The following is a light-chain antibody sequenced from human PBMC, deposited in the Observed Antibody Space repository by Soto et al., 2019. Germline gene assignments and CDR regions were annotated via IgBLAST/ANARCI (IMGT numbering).Light chain of an antibody. CDR3: SSYAGSNLYV. CDR2: EVS. V-gene: IGLV2-8*01. CDR1: SSDVGGYNY. J-gene: IGLJ1*01. Sequence: QSVLTQPPSASGSPGQLVTISCTGTSSDVGGYNYVSWYQQHPGKAPKLMIYEVSKRPSGVPDRFSGSKSGNTASLTVSGLQAEDEADYYCSSYAGSNLYVFGTGTKVTVL.